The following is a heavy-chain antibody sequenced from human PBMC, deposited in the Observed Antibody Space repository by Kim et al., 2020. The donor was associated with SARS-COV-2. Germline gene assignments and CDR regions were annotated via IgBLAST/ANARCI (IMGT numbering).Heavy chain of an antibody. D-gene: IGHD3-3*01. Sequence: GGSLRLSCAASGFTFSDHYMDWVRQAPGKGLEWVGRTRNKANSYTTEYAASVKGRFTISRDDSKNSLYLQMNSLKTEDTAVYYCARELSGFWQSGYDLYGMDVWGQGTTVTVSS. CDR3: ARELSGFWQSGYDLYGMDV. CDR1: GFTFSDHY. V-gene: IGHV3-72*01. J-gene: IGHJ6*02. CDR2: TRNKANSYTT.